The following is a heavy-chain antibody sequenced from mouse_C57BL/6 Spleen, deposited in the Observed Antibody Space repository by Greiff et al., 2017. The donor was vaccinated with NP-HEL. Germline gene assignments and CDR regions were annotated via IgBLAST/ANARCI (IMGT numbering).Heavy chain of an antibody. J-gene: IGHJ4*01. D-gene: IGHD2-12*01. Sequence: QVQLQQSGAELVRPGASVTLSCKASGYTFTDYEMHWVKQTPVHGLEWIGAIDPETGGTAYNQKFKGKAILTVDNSSSTAYMELRSLPFEDSAVYYCSSCVSYLYAMDYWGQGTSDTVSS. V-gene: IGHV1-15*01. CDR2: IDPETGGT. CDR3: SSCVSYLYAMDY. CDR1: GYTFTDYE.